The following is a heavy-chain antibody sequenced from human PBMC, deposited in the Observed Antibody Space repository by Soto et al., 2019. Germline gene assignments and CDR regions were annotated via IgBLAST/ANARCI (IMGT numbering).Heavy chain of an antibody. D-gene: IGHD6-19*01. Sequence: EVQLLESGGGLVQPGGSLRLSCAASGFTFSSYAMSWVRQAPGKGLEWVSATSGSGGSTYYADSVKGRFTISRDNFKNTLYLQMNSLRAEDTAVYYCAKDREQWLSNWFDPWGQGTLVTVSS. J-gene: IGHJ5*02. V-gene: IGHV3-23*01. CDR1: GFTFSSYA. CDR2: TSGSGGST. CDR3: AKDREQWLSNWFDP.